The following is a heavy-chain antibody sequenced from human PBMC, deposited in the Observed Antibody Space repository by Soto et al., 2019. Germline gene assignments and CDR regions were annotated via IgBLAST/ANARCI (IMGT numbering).Heavy chain of an antibody. V-gene: IGHV1-69*01. J-gene: IGHJ4*02. CDR1: GGTFISYA. CDR2: IIPVFGTA. Sequence: QVQLVQSGAEVKKPGSSVKVSCKASGGTFISYAISWVRQAPGRGLEWMGGIIPVFGTANYTQKFQGRVTITADESTSTAYMELSSLRSEVTALYYCARGRVNTYLTAFDYWGQGTLVTVSS. D-gene: IGHD5-18*01. CDR3: ARGRVNTYLTAFDY.